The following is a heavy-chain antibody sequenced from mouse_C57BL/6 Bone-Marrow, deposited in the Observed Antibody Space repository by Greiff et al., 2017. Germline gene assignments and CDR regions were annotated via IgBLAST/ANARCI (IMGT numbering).Heavy chain of an antibody. D-gene: IGHD2-10*01. Sequence: VQLQQPGAELVKPGASVKMSCQASGYPFTSYWITWVKQRPGQGLEWIGAIYPGSGSTNYNEKLKSKATLAGDTSSSPAYMQLSSLTTEDSAVYYCARPYCGNYWYFDVGVTGTAGTVSS. CDR2: IYPGSGST. CDR3: ARPYCGNYWYFDV. CDR1: GYPFTSYW. V-gene: IGHV1-55*01. J-gene: IGHJ1*03.